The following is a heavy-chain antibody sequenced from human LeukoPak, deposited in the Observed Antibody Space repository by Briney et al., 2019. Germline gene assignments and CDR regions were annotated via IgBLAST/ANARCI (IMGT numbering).Heavy chain of an antibody. CDR1: GGTVSSYA. CDR3: ARDPLPQFYNWFDP. CDR2: IIPIFGTA. Sequence: SVKDSCMASGGTVSSYAISWVRQAPGQGLEWMGGIIPIFGTANYAQKFQGRVTITADESTSTAYMELSSLRSEDTAVYYCARDPLPQFYNWFDPWGQGTLVTVSS. V-gene: IGHV1-69*13. J-gene: IGHJ5*02.